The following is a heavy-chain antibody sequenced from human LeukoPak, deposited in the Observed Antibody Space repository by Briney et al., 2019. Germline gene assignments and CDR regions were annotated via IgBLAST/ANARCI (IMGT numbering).Heavy chain of an antibody. D-gene: IGHD2-2*01. V-gene: IGHV3-7*01. CDR3: ARNPAKVVQAVY. Sequence: GGSLILSCAASGFTVSNYWRSWVRQAPGKGLEWGANIDQDGSATYYVDSVKGRFTISRDNAKRSLYLQMSSLRAEDTAVYYCARNPAKVVQAVYWGQGTLVTVSS. CDR2: IDQDGSAT. CDR1: GFTVSNYW. J-gene: IGHJ4*02.